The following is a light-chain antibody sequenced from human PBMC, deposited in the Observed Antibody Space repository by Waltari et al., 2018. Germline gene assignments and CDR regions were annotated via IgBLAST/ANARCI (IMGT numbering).Light chain of an antibody. V-gene: IGKV4-1*01. CDR2: CGS. CDR3: QQYYSTPRT. CDR1: QSVLYSSNNKNY. J-gene: IGKJ1*01. Sequence: DFVMIQSPDTLAVSLGERAPIHCTSSQSVLYSSNNKNYLAWYQQKPGQPPKLLIYCGSTRRYGVPDRFSGSGSGTDFALTISSLQVEDVAVYYCQQYYSTPRTFGQGPKVEIK.